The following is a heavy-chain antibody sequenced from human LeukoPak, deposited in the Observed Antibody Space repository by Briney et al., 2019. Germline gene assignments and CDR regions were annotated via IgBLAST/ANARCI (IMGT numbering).Heavy chain of an antibody. Sequence: SQTLSLTCTVSGGSIRSGDYYWSWIRQPPGKGLEWIGYIYYSGSTYYNPSLKSRVTISVDTSKNQFSLKLSSVTAADTAVYYCAREAEKGCWFDPWGQGTLVTVSS. V-gene: IGHV4-30-4*08. D-gene: IGHD6-19*01. CDR2: IYYSGST. CDR1: GGSIRSGDYY. CDR3: AREAEKGCWFDP. J-gene: IGHJ5*02.